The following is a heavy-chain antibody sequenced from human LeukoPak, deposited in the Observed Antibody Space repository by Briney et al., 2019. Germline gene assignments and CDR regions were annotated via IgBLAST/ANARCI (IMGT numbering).Heavy chain of an antibody. Sequence: ASVKVSCKASGDTFSSYAISWVRQAPGQGLEWMGGIIPIFGTANYAQKFQGRVKITADKSTSTAYMELSSLRSEDTAVYYCARDYYGSGSYYSDYWGQGTLVTVSS. J-gene: IGHJ4*02. V-gene: IGHV1-69*06. CDR2: IIPIFGTA. CDR1: GDTFSSYA. CDR3: ARDYYGSGSYYSDY. D-gene: IGHD3-10*01.